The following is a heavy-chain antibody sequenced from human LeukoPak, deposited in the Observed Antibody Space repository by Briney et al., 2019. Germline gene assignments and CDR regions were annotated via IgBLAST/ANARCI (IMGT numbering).Heavy chain of an antibody. D-gene: IGHD2-21*02. J-gene: IGHJ4*02. CDR1: GGSISSSSYY. V-gene: IGHV4-39*01. Sequence: SETLPLTCTVSGGSISSSSYYWGWIRQPPGKGLEWIGSIYYSGSTYYNPSLKSRATISVDTSKNQFSLKLSSVTAADTAVYYCASWGVVVVTTLGYWGQGTLVTVSS. CDR2: IYYSGST. CDR3: ASWGVVVVTTLGY.